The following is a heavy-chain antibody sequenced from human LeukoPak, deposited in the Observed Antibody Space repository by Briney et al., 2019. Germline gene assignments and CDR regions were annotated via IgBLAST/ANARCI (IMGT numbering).Heavy chain of an antibody. CDR1: GFTFSSYE. V-gene: IGHV3-49*04. CDR3: TRYDN. J-gene: IGHJ3*02. CDR2: IRSKASVGTT. Sequence: SLRLSCAASGFTFSSYEMNWVRQAPGKGLEWVGFIRSKASVGTTEYAASVKGRFTISRDDSKSIAYLQMNSLKTEDTAVYYCTRYDNWGQGTMVTVSS.